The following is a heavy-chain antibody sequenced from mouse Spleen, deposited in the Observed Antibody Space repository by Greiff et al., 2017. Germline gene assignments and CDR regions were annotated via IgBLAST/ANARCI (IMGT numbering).Heavy chain of an antibody. Sequence: QVQLQQPGAELVKPGASVKLSCKASGYTFTSYWMHWVKQRPGQGLEWIGMIHPNSGSTNYNEKFKSKATLTVDKSSSTAYMQLSSLTSEDSAVYYCPRAGRGSSPAFDVWGAGTTVTVSS. CDR2: IHPNSGST. J-gene: IGHJ1*01. CDR3: PRAGRGSSPAFDV. V-gene: IGHV1-64*01. CDR1: GYTFTSYW. D-gene: IGHD1-1*01.